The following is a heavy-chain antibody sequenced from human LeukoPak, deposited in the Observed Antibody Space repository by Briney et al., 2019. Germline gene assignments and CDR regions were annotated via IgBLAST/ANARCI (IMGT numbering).Heavy chain of an antibody. J-gene: IGHJ4*02. CDR3: ARAVDSSSWYLGY. CDR2: IKEDGSEK. V-gene: IGHV3-7*01. Sequence: GGSLRLSCAASGFTFSNYWMSWVRQAPGKGLEWVANIKEDGSEKYYVDSVKGRFTISRDNAKNSLYLQMNSLRAEDTAVYYCARAVDSSSWYLGYWGQGTLVTVSS. D-gene: IGHD6-13*01. CDR1: GFTFSNYW.